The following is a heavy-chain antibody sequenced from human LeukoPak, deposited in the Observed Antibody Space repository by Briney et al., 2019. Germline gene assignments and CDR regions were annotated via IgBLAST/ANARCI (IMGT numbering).Heavy chain of an antibody. CDR3: AKDSPLVVPAAIPDNWFDP. CDR1: GFTFSSYA. CDR2: ISGSGGST. Sequence: GGSLRLSCAASGFTFSSYAMSWVRQAPGKGLEWVSAISGSGGSTYYADSVKGRFTISRDNSKNTLYLQTNSLRAEDTAVYYCAKDSPLVVPAAIPDNWFDPWGQGTLVTVSS. D-gene: IGHD2-2*02. J-gene: IGHJ5*02. V-gene: IGHV3-23*01.